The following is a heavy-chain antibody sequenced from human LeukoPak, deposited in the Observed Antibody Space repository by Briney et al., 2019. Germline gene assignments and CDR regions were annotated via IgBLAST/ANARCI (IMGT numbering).Heavy chain of an antibody. J-gene: IGHJ4*02. CDR3: ARDIWVGEFTGFIDY. Sequence: GGSLRLSCVVSGFTFSSYGIHWVRQAPGKGLEWVAVIGSDESIKYYTDSVKGRFTISRDNSKNTLYLQMNTLRAEDTAIYYCARDIWVGEFTGFIDYWGQGTLVSVSS. D-gene: IGHD3-10*01. V-gene: IGHV3-33*01. CDR2: IGSDESIK. CDR1: GFTFSSYG.